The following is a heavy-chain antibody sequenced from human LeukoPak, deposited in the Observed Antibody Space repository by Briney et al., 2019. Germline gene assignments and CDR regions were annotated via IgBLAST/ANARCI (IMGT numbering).Heavy chain of an antibody. CDR1: GYTFTSYA. J-gene: IGHJ1*01. CDR2: IIPIFGTA. Sequence: GASVTVSCKASGYTFTSYAMHWVRQAPGQRLEWMGGIIPIFGTANYAQKFQGRVTITADESTSTAYMELSSLRSEDTAVYYCAEGGGNRGTFQHWGQGALVTVSS. V-gene: IGHV1-69*13. CDR3: AEGGGNRGTFQH. D-gene: IGHD4-23*01.